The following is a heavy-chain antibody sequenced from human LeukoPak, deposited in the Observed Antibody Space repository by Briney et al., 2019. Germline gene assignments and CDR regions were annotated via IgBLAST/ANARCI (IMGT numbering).Heavy chain of an antibody. Sequence: SETLSLTCTVSGGSISSYYWSWIRQPPGKGLEWIGYIYYSGSTNYNPSLKSRVTISVDTSKNQFSLKLSSVTAADTAVYYCARVHCSSTSCYGDDAFDIWGQGTLVTVSS. CDR1: GGSISSYY. J-gene: IGHJ3*02. CDR3: ARVHCSSTSCYGDDAFDI. CDR2: IYYSGST. V-gene: IGHV4-59*01. D-gene: IGHD2-2*01.